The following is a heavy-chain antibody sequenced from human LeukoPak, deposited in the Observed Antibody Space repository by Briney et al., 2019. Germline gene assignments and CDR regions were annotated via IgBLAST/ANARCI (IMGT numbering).Heavy chain of an antibody. CDR3: ARDAWFGELNWFDP. Sequence: SETLSLTCTVSGYSISSGYYWGWIRQPPGKGLEWIGSIYHSGRTFYNPSLKSRVTISVDTSKNQFSLKLSSVTAADTAVYYCARDAWFGELNWFDPWGQGTLVTVSS. CDR1: GYSISSGYY. J-gene: IGHJ5*02. D-gene: IGHD3-10*01. CDR2: IYHSGRT. V-gene: IGHV4-38-2*02.